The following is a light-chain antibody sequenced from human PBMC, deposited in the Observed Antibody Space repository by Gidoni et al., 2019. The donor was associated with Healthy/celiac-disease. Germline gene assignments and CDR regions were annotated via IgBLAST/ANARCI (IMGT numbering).Light chain of an antibody. CDR3: QSYDSSLSVV. V-gene: IGLV1-40*01. CDR1: SSNIGAGYD. Sequence: QSVLTQPPSVSGAPGQGVTISCTGSSSNIGAGYDVHWYQQLPGTAPKLLIYGNNNRPSGVPDRFSGSKSGTSASLAITGLQAEDEADYYCQSYDSSLSVVFGGGTKLTVL. CDR2: GNN. J-gene: IGLJ2*01.